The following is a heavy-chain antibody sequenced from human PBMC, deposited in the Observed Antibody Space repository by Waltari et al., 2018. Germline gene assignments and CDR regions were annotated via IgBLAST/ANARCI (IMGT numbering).Heavy chain of an antibody. CDR2: INRSRCT. CDR1: GGSFSGYY. CDR3: ASDHGSGRWYYYYYMDV. V-gene: IGHV4-34*01. D-gene: IGHD3-10*01. J-gene: IGHJ6*03. Sequence: QVQLQQWGAGLLKPSETLSLTCAVYGGSFSGYYWSWIRQPPGKGLGSIVEINRSRCTCYNPSLKSLVTISVDTSKNQFSHELSSVTAAGTAVYYCASDHGSGRWYYYYYMDVWGKGTTVTVSS.